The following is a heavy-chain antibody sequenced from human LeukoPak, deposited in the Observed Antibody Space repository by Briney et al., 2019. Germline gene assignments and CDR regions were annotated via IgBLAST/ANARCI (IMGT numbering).Heavy chain of an antibody. D-gene: IGHD3-22*01. CDR1: GYTFTSSY. CDR3: ARGYYDSVT. J-gene: IGHJ5*02. CDR2: INPSGGSP. Sequence: AASVKVSCKASGYTFTSSYIHWVRQAPGQGLEWMGIINPSGGSPTYAQKFQGRVTMTRDTSTSTVYIELSSLRSEDTAVYYCARGYYDSVTWGQGTLVTVSS. V-gene: IGHV1-46*01.